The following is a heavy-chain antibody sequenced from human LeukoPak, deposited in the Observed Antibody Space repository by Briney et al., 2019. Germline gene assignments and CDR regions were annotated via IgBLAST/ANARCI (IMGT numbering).Heavy chain of an antibody. V-gene: IGHV1-69*05. CDR3: AREVYICGYSYGYFDY. Sequence: SVKVSCKASGGTFSSYAISWVRQAHGQGLEWMGGIIPIFGTANYAQKFQGRVTITTDESTSTAYMELSSLRSEDTAVYYCAREVYICGYSYGYFDYWGQGTLVTVSS. J-gene: IGHJ4*02. CDR2: IIPIFGTA. D-gene: IGHD5-18*01. CDR1: GGTFSSYA.